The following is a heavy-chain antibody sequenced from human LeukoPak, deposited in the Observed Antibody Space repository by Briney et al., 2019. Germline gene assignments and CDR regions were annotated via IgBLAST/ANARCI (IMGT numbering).Heavy chain of an antibody. Sequence: PGRSLRLSCAASGFTFSDYWIHWVRQAPGKGLVWVSRINTDGSITNYADSVKGRFSIYRDNAKNTLYLQMSSLRAEDTAVYYCARDRGPRTGFMVREAYDYWGQGTLVTVSS. CDR1: GFTFSDYW. V-gene: IGHV3-74*01. D-gene: IGHD3-10*01. J-gene: IGHJ4*02. CDR2: INTDGSIT. CDR3: ARDRGPRTGFMVREAYDY.